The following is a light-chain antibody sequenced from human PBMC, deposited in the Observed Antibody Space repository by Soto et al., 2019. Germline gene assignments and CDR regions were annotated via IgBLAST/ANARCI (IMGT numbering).Light chain of an antibody. CDR1: SSEVGSYNL. V-gene: IGLV2-23*02. Sequence: GLPRPASLSRPSGQSITIPCTATSSEVGSYNLVSWYQQHPGKAPKLMIYEVSKRPSGVSNRFSGSKSGNTASLTISGLQAEDEADYYCCSYTGSSGYVFGTGTKVTVL. J-gene: IGLJ1*01. CDR2: EVS. CDR3: CSYTGSSGYV.